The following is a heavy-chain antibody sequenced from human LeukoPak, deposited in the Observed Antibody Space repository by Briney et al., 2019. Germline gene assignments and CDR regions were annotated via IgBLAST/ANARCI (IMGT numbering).Heavy chain of an antibody. V-gene: IGHV4-4*07. Sequence: SETLSLTCTVSGGSINNYYWNWIRQPAGKGLEWIGRIYTSGSTNYNPSLKSRVTMSVDTSKNQFSLKLSSVTAADTAVYYCARAHETRDYYYYGMDVWGQGTTVTVSS. CDR2: IYTSGST. CDR1: GGSINNYY. CDR3: ARAHETRDYYYYGMDV. J-gene: IGHJ6*02.